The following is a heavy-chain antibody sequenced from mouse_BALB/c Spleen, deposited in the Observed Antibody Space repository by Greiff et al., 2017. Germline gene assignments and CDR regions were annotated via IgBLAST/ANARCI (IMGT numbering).Heavy chain of an antibody. CDR1: GYSITSDYA. D-gene: IGHD1-1*01. CDR2: ISYSGST. CDR3: ARSTVVRGTLDY. Sequence: EVKVEESGPGLVKPSQSLSLTCTVTGYSITSDYAWNWIRQFPGNKLEWMGYISYSGSTSYNPSLKSRISITRDTSKNQFFLQLNSVTTEDTATYYCARSTVVRGTLDYWGQGTTLTVSS. J-gene: IGHJ2*01. V-gene: IGHV3-2*02.